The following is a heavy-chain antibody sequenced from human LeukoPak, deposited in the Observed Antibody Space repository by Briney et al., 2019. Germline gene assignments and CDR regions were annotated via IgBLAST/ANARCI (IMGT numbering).Heavy chain of an antibody. V-gene: IGHV4-38-2*01. J-gene: IGHJ3*02. CDR2: INHGGST. CDR3: ARFDYVWGSHGMDAFDI. D-gene: IGHD3-16*01. Sequence: SETLSLTCGVSGYSINTGYSWDWIRQPPGKGLEWIGIINHGGSTTYNPSLKSRVTISLDTSKNLFSLKLSSVTAADAAVYYCARFDYVWGSHGMDAFDIWGQGTMVTVSS. CDR1: GYSINTGYS.